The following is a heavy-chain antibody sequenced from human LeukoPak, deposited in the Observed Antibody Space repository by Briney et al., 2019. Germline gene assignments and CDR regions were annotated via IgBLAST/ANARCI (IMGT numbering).Heavy chain of an antibody. CDR3: ARLFGEFPTYYFDY. J-gene: IGHJ4*02. V-gene: IGHV5-51*01. Sequence: GACLQISCQGAGSIVTSYWIGWGRQLPGKGREWMGIIYPGDSDTKDSPSFQGQVTISADKSISTPYLQWSSLKASDTAMYYCARLFGEFPTYYFDYWGQGTLVTVSS. D-gene: IGHD3-10*01. CDR2: IYPGDSDT. CDR1: GSIVTSYW.